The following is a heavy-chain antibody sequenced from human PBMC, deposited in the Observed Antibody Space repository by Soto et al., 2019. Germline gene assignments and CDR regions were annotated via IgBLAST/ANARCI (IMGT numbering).Heavy chain of an antibody. CDR3: ARGLLGELSLYFDY. D-gene: IGHD3-16*02. CDR2: IYYSGST. Sequence: QVQLQESGPGLVKPSQTLSLTCAVSGGSISSDGYYWSWIRQHPGKGLEWIGYIYYSGSTYYNPSLKSRVTISVDTSKNQFSLKLSSVTAADTAVYYCARGLLGELSLYFDYWGQGTLVTVS. J-gene: IGHJ4*02. V-gene: IGHV4-31*11. CDR1: GGSISSDGYY.